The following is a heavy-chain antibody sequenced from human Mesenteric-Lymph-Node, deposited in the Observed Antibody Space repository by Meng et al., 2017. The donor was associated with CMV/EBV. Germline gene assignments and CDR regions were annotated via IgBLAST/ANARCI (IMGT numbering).Heavy chain of an antibody. CDR3: AKGPGFDLRSAEYFRH. Sequence: GFIFSSYAMSWVRQAPGKGLEWVSGISGSGAGTYYAGSVKGRFTISRDNPKNTLYLQMNSLRAEDTAVYYCAKGPGFDLRSAEYFRHWGQGTLVTVSS. J-gene: IGHJ1*01. CDR2: ISGSGAGT. CDR1: GFIFSSYA. D-gene: IGHD5-12*01. V-gene: IGHV3-23*01.